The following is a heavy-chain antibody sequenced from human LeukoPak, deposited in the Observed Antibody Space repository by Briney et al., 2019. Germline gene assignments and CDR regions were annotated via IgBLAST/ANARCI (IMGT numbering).Heavy chain of an antibody. CDR1: GFTFSSYG. V-gene: IGHV3-23*01. CDR3: AKRYSSSWWTSDAFDI. D-gene: IGHD6-13*01. CDR2: ISGSGGRT. Sequence: GGTLRLSCAASGFTFSSYGMSWVHQAPGKGLQWVSGISGSGGRTYYADSVKGRFTISRDNSKNTLYLQMNSLRAEDTAVYYCAKRYSSSWWTSDAFDIWGQGTMVTVSS. J-gene: IGHJ3*02.